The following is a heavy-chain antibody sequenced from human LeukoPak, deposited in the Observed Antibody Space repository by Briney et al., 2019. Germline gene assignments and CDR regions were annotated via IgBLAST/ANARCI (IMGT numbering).Heavy chain of an antibody. CDR3: ARSYSSGLDY. V-gene: IGHV1-46*01. CDR2: INPSGGST. CDR1: GYTFTSYY. J-gene: IGHJ4*02. Sequence: ASVKVSCKASGYTFTSYYMHWVRQAPGHGLEWMGIINPSGGSTSYAQMVQGRVTMTRDTSTSTVSMELTNLRSEDTAVYYCARSYSSGLDYWGQGALVTVS. D-gene: IGHD6-25*01.